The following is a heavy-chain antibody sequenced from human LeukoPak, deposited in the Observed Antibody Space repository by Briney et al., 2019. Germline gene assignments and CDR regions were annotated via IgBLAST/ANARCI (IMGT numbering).Heavy chain of an antibody. D-gene: IGHD2-15*01. J-gene: IGHJ5*02. CDR2: INPSGGST. CDR1: GYTFTSYY. CDR3: AREGCSGGSCYSFDP. Sequence: ASVKVSCKASGYTFTSYYMHWVRQAPGQGLEWMGIINPSGGSTSYAQKFQGRVTMTRDMSTSTVYMELSSLRSEDTAVYYCAREGCSGGSCYSFDPWGQGTLVTVSS. V-gene: IGHV1-46*01.